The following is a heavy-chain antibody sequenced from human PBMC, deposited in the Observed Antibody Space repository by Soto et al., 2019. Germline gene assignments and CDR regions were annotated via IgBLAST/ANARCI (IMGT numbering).Heavy chain of an antibody. CDR1: GFSFSGSS. CDR3: ARDLGNYDSSGYFDY. V-gene: IGHV3-48*01. CDR2: NSYVTSRT. D-gene: IGHD3-22*01. J-gene: IGHJ4*02. Sequence: GGSLRLSCAASGFSFSGSSMNWLRLAPGKGLEWISYNSYVTSRTYYADSVKGRFTISRDNAKSSLYLQMNSLRVEDTAVYYCARDLGNYDSSGYFDYWGLGTQVTVSS.